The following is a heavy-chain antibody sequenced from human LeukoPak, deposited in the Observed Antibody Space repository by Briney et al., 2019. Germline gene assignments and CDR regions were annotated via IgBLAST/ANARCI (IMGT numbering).Heavy chain of an antibody. Sequence: TLSLTCTVSGGSISSYYWSWIRQPPGKGLEWIGEINHSGSTNYNPSLKSRVTISVDTSKNQFSLKLSSVTAADTAVYYCRGGSGWYRHYYGMDVWGQGTTVTVSS. V-gene: IGHV4-34*01. J-gene: IGHJ6*02. CDR1: GGSISSYY. CDR2: INHSGST. D-gene: IGHD6-19*01. CDR3: RGGSGWYRHYYGMDV.